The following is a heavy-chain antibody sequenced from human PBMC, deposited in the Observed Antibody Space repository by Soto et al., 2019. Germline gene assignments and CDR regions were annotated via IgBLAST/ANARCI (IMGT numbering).Heavy chain of an antibody. CDR3: ARENYFDY. CDR2: ISNSGSGI. V-gene: IGHV3-48*03. CDR1: GFTFSSYE. J-gene: IGHJ4*02. Sequence: PGGSLRLSCAASGFTFSSYEVNWVRQAPGKGLEWVSYISNSGSGIRYADSVKGRFTISRDNAKNSLYLQMNSLRAEDTAVYYCARENYFDYWGQGTLVTVSS.